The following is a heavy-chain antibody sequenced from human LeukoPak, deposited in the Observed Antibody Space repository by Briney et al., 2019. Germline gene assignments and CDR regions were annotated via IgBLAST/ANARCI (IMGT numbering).Heavy chain of an antibody. J-gene: IGHJ5*02. D-gene: IGHD3-3*01. V-gene: IGHV4-39*01. CDR3: ARRPSGWFDP. CDR1: GGSISSSSYY. CDR2: IYYSGST. Sequence: SETLSLTCTVSGGSISSSSYYWGWIRQPPGKGLEWIGSIYYSGSTYYNPSLKSRVTISVDTSKNQFSLKLSSVTAADTAVYYCARRPSGWFDPWGQGTLVTVSS.